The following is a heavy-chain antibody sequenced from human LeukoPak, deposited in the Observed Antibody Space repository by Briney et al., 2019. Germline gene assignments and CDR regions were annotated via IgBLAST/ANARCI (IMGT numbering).Heavy chain of an antibody. CDR3: ARDYYDSSGYFVLSYWFDP. D-gene: IGHD3-22*01. Sequence: GGSLRLSCAASGFTFSSYWMHRVRQVPGKGLVWVSRINSDGISTNYADSVKGRFTISRDNAKNTLYLQMNSLRAEDTAVYYCARDYYDSSGYFVLSYWFDPWGQGTLVTVSS. CDR1: GFTFSSYW. CDR2: INSDGIST. V-gene: IGHV3-74*01. J-gene: IGHJ5*02.